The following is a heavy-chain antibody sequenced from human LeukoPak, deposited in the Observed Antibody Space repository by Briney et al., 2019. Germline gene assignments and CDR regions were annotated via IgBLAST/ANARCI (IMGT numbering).Heavy chain of an antibody. CDR1: GGSISSYY. V-gene: IGHV4-59*01. J-gene: IGHJ3*02. Sequence: SETLSLTCTVPGGSISSYYWSWIRQPPGKGLEWIGYIYYSGSTNYSPSLKSRVTISVDTSKNQFSLKLSSVTAADTAVYYCARGEVLTSYDAFDIWGQGTMVTVSS. CDR3: ARGEVLTSYDAFDI. D-gene: IGHD3-9*01. CDR2: IYYSGST.